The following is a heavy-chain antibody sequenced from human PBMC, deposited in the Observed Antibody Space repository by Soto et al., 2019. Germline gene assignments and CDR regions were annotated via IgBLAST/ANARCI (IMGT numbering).Heavy chain of an antibody. CDR1: GGSIRRSSYY. Sequence: QLQLQESGPRLVKPSETLSLICTVSGGSIRRSSYYWGWIRQPPGKVLEWIGNIYYSGCTYYTPAXRXRXPYXVDPSPNQLPRKLRSGAAADAAVYYRASHELTLRYWGQGALVTVSS. D-gene: IGHD3-16*02. V-gene: IGHV4-39*01. CDR2: IYYSGCT. J-gene: IGHJ4*02. CDR3: ASHELTLRY.